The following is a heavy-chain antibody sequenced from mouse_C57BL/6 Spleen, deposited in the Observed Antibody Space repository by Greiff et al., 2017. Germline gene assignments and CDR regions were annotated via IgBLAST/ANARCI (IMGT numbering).Heavy chain of an antibody. J-gene: IGHJ3*01. V-gene: IGHV1-9*01. CDR1: GYTFTGYW. CDR3: ARRSLTGFAY. D-gene: IGHD4-1*01. Sequence: QVQLQQSGAELMKPGASVKLSCKATGYTFTGYWIEWVKQRPGHGLEWIGEILPGSGSTTYHERLKGKATFTADTSSNTAYMQHSSLTTKDSAIYYCARRSLTGFAYWGQGTLVTVSA. CDR2: ILPGSGST.